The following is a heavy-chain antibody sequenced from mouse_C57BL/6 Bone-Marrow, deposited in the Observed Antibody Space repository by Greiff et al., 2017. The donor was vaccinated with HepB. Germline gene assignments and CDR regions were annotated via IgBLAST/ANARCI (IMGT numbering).Heavy chain of an antibody. V-gene: IGHV1-50*01. D-gene: IGHD2-5*01. J-gene: IGHJ1*03. CDR3: ARGTYYSNYVPYFDV. CDR2: IDPSDSYT. Sequence: QVQLQQPGAELVKPGASVKLSCKASGYTFTSYWMQWVKQRPGQGLEWIGEIDPSDSYTNYNQKFKGKATLTVDTSSSTAYMQLSSLTSEDSAVYYCARGTYYSNYVPYFDVWGTGTTVTVSS. CDR1: GYTFTSYW.